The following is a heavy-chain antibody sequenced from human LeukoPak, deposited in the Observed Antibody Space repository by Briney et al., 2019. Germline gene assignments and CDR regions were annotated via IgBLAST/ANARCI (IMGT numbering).Heavy chain of an antibody. CDR1: GFTFSSYA. V-gene: IGHV3-23*01. Sequence: GGSLRLSCAASGFTFSSYAMSWVRRAPGKGLEWVSAISGSGGSTYYADSVKGRFTISRDNSKNTLYLQMNSLRAEDTAVYYCARDRNTDFWSGYYTNYCDYWGQGTLVTVSS. CDR2: ISGSGGST. J-gene: IGHJ4*02. CDR3: ARDRNTDFWSGYYTNYCDY. D-gene: IGHD3-3*01.